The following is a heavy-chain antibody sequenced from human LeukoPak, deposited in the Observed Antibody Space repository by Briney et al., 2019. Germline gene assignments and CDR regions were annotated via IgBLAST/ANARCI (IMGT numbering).Heavy chain of an antibody. CDR1: GFTFDDYG. J-gene: IGHJ4*02. V-gene: IGHV3-20*04. D-gene: IGHD1-1*01. Sequence: GGSLRLSCAASGFTFDDYGMSWVRQAPGKGLEWVSGINWNGGSTGYADSVKGRFTISRDNAKNSLYLQMSSLRAEDTALYYCARDPVPRSVWNDPFDYWGQGTLVTVSS. CDR2: INWNGGST. CDR3: ARDPVPRSVWNDPFDY.